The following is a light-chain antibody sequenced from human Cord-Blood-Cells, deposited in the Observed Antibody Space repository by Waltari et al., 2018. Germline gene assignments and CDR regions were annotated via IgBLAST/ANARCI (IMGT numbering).Light chain of an antibody. CDR1: SSNIGPGYA. V-gene: IGLV1-40*01. CDR2: GNS. Sequence: QSVLTQPPSVSGAPGQRVTISCTGSSSNIGPGYAVHWDQQLPGTAPKLLIYGNSKRPSGVPDRFSGSKSGTSASLDITGLQAEDEADYYCQAYDSSLSGWVFGGGTKLTVL. CDR3: QAYDSSLSGWV. J-gene: IGLJ3*02.